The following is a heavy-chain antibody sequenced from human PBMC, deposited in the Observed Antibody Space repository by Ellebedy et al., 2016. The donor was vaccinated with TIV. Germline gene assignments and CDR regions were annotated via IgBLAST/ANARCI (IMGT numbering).Heavy chain of an antibody. CDR1: GYTFTGYY. Sequence: ASVKVSCKASGYTFTGYYMHWVRQAPGQGLEWMGWINPNSGGTNYAQKFQGRVTMTRDTSISTAYMELSRLRSDDTAVYCCARGDSSSWYLFDYWGQGTLVTVSS. D-gene: IGHD6-13*01. CDR3: ARGDSSSWYLFDY. V-gene: IGHV1-2*02. J-gene: IGHJ4*02. CDR2: INPNSGGT.